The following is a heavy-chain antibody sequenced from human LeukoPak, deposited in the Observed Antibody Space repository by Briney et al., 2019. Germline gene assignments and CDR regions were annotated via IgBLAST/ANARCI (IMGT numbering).Heavy chain of an antibody. Sequence: GEFLKISFKGSGYSFTCYWNGWGRPIPGKGLGGVGIIYSGCSDTRYSPSFQGQVTISADKSISTAYLQSSSLRAADTAMYYCARQRVATGWYFDLWGRGTLVTVSS. V-gene: IGHV5-51*01. J-gene: IGHJ2*01. CDR3: ARQRVATGWYFDL. D-gene: IGHD5-12*01. CDR2: IYSGCSDT. CDR1: GYSFTCYW.